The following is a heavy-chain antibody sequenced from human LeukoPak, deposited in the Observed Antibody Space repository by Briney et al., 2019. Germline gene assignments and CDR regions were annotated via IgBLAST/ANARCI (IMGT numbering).Heavy chain of an antibody. Sequence: PSETLSLTCTVSGGSVSSGSYYWSWIRQPPGKGLEWIGYIYYSGSTNYNPSLKSRVTISVDTSKNQFSLKLSSVTAADTAVYYCAWMRASGWYSYYFDYWGQGTLVTVSS. CDR3: AWMRASGWYSYYFDY. J-gene: IGHJ4*02. CDR1: GGSVSSGSYY. D-gene: IGHD6-19*01. CDR2: IYYSGST. V-gene: IGHV4-61*01.